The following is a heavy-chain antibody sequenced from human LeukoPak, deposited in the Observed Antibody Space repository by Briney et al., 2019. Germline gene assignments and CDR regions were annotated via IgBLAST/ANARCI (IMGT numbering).Heavy chain of an antibody. CDR3: ARGSYYDY. J-gene: IGHJ4*02. Sequence: SETLSLTCTVSGGSISSSSYYWGWIRQPPGKGLEWIGSVYYTGASYYNPSLKSRVTISIDTSKKHFSLKLTSVTAADTAVYYCARGSYYDYWGQGTLVTVSS. CDR1: GGSISSSSYY. CDR2: VYYTGAS. D-gene: IGHD3-10*01. V-gene: IGHV4-39*07.